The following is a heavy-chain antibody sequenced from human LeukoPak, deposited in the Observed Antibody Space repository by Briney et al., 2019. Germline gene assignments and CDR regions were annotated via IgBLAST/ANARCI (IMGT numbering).Heavy chain of an antibody. CDR3: ATRGSPQWLNDNWFDP. D-gene: IGHD6-19*01. Sequence: SVKVSCKASGGTFSSYAISWVRQAPGQGLEWMGGIILIFGTANYAQKFQGRVTITTDESTSTAYMELSSLRSEDTAVYYCATRGSPQWLNDNWFDPWGQGTLVTVSS. V-gene: IGHV1-69*05. CDR1: GGTFSSYA. J-gene: IGHJ5*02. CDR2: IILIFGTA.